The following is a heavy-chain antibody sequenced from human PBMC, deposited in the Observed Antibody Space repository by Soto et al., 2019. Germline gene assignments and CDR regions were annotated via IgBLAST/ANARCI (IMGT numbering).Heavy chain of an antibody. CDR1: GASISSYY. CDR2: IYYSGST. CDR3: ARVDSMGEYYYYYYGMDV. V-gene: IGHV4-59*01. Sequence: PSETLSLTCTVSGASISSYYWSWIRQPPGKGLEWIGYIYYSGSTNYNPSLKSRVTISVDTSKNQFSLKLSSVTAADTAVYYCARVDSMGEYYYYYYGMDVWGQGTTVTVSS. D-gene: IGHD3-10*01. J-gene: IGHJ6*02.